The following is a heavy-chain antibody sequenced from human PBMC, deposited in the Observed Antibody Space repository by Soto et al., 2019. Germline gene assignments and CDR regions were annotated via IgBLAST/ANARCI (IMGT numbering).Heavy chain of an antibody. CDR3: ARETYSSGWYMVDY. Sequence: ASVKVSCKASGGTFSSYAISWVRQAPGQGLEWMGWIIAYNGTTNYAQKLQGRVTMTTDTSTSTAYMELRSLRSDDTAVYYCARETYSSGWYMVDYWGQGTLVTVSS. CDR2: IIAYNGTT. J-gene: IGHJ4*02. D-gene: IGHD6-19*01. V-gene: IGHV1-18*01. CDR1: GGTFSSYA.